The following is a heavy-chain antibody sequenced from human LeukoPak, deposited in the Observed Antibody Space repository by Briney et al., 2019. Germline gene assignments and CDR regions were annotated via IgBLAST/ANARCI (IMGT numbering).Heavy chain of an antibody. D-gene: IGHD2-15*01. CDR3: AKTFRYCSSGSCYSHLYYFDY. J-gene: IGHJ4*02. V-gene: IGHV3-23*01. CDR1: GFTFSSYA. CDR2: ISGSGGST. Sequence: HPGGSLRLSCAASGFTFSSYAMSWVRQAPGKGLEWVSAISGSGGSTYYADSVKGRFTISRDNSKNTLYLQMNSLRAEDTAVYYCAKTFRYCSSGSCYSHLYYFDYWGQGTLVTVSS.